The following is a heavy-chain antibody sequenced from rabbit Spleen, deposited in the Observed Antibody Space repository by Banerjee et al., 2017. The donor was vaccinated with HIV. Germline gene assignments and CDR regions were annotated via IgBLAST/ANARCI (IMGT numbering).Heavy chain of an antibody. CDR1: GFDFSNYG. CDR3: ARDTGSSFSSYGMDL. D-gene: IGHD8-1*01. V-gene: IGHV1S47*01. J-gene: IGHJ6*01. CDR2: IDLVFGTT. Sequence: QEQLVESGGGLVQPGGSLKLSCKASGFDFSNYGMSWVRQAPGKGLEWIGYIDLVFGTTYYATWANGRFTISSHNAQNTLYLQLNSLTVADTATYFCARDTGSSFSSYGMDLWGPGTLVTVS.